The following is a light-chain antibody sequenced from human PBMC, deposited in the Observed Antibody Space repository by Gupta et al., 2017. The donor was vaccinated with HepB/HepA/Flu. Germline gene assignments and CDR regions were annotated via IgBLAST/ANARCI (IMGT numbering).Light chain of an antibody. J-gene: IGKJ4*02. CDR3: QQYYSTPFT. CDR2: WAS. V-gene: IGKV4-1*01. CDR1: QSVLYSSSNKNY. Sequence: DIVMTQSPDSLAVSLGERATINCKSSQSVLYSSSNKNYLAWYQQKPGQPPKLLIYWASTRESGVPDRFSGSGSGTDFTLTISSLQAEDVAIYYCQQYYSTPFTFGGGTKVESK.